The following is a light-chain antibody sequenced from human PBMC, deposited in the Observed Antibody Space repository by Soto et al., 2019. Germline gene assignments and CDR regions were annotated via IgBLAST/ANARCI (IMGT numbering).Light chain of an antibody. CDR2: WAS. V-gene: IGKV4-1*01. CDR1: QSVLYSSNNKNY. J-gene: IGKJ1*01. CDR3: QKYYSTPWT. Sequence: DIVMTQSPDSLAVSLGERATINCKSSQSVLYSSNNKNYLAWYQQKPGQPPKLLIYWASTRESGVPDRVSGIGSGTDFTLTISSLQAEDVAVYYCQKYYSTPWTFGQGTKVDIK.